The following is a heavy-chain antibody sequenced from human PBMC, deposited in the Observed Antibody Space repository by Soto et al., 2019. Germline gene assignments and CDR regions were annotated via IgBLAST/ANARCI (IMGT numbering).Heavy chain of an antibody. J-gene: IGHJ4*02. CDR3: VRRVAGNYDY. CDR1: GFTFSSYD. V-gene: IGHV3-64*01. Sequence: EVQLAESGGGMVQPGGSLRLSCVASGFTFSSYDMHWVRQAPGKGLEYVSSIRSNGGTTYYGNSVKGRFTISRDNAKNTLYLQMGSLRAEDMAVYYFVRRVAGNYDYWGQGTLVTVSS. CDR2: IRSNGGTT. D-gene: IGHD1-7*01.